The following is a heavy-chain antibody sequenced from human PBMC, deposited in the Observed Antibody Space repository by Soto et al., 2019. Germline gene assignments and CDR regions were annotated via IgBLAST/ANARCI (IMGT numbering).Heavy chain of an antibody. CDR3: ASVKAIDAEMYNGFDP. J-gene: IGHJ5*02. CDR1: GHTFTGYY. CDR2: INHNSGGT. Sequence: QVQPVQSGAAVKKPGASVKISCTASGHTFTGYYIHWVRQSPEQGLEWMGWINHNSGGTDYGQKFKGRVTMTRDTSISTVYMELTRLRSADTAVYYGASVKAIDAEMYNGFDPWGQGTLVTVSS. V-gene: IGHV1-2*02. D-gene: IGHD2-2*01.